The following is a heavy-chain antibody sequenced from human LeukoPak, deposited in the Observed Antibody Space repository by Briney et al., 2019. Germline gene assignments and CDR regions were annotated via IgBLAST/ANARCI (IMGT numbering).Heavy chain of an antibody. Sequence: GGSLRLSCAASGFTFSSYRMSWVRQAPGKGLEWVANIKQDGSEKYYVDSVKGRFTISRDNAKNSLYLQMNSLRAEDTAVYYCARSVRDYDFWSGSYYYYMDVWGKGTTVTVSS. CDR2: IKQDGSEK. D-gene: IGHD3-3*01. J-gene: IGHJ6*03. CDR3: ARSVRDYDFWSGSYYYYMDV. CDR1: GFTFSSYR. V-gene: IGHV3-7*01.